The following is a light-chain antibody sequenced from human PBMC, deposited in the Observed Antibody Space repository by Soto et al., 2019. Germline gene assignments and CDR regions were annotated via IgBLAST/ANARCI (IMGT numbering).Light chain of an antibody. Sequence: DIVLTQSPGTLSFPPGERVTLSCMSSQSVSSAYLAWYQQKRGQAPRLLILGASNRATGIPDRFSGSGSWTDFTRTISRLKPEEFAVYYCQQYGSSPPSVTFGQGTRLEIK. CDR1: QSVSSAY. CDR2: GAS. V-gene: IGKV3-20*01. CDR3: QQYGSSPPSVT. J-gene: IGKJ5*01.